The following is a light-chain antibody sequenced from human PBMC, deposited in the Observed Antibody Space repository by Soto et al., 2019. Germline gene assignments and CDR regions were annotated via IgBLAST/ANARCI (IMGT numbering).Light chain of an antibody. Sequence: DIQMTQSPSTLSASVGDRVTITCRASQSISRWLAWYRQKPGKAPKVLIYKASSLESGVPSRFSGSGSGTEFTLTINSLEPDDFATYYCQQYNTYPATFGQGTKVEIK. CDR2: KAS. CDR3: QQYNTYPAT. J-gene: IGKJ1*01. V-gene: IGKV1-5*03. CDR1: QSISRW.